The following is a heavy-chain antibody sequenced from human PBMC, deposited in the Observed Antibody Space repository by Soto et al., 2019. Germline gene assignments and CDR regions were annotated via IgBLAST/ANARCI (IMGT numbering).Heavy chain of an antibody. D-gene: IGHD1-26*01. CDR1: GGSVSSGSYY. Sequence: SETLSLTCTVSGGSVSSGSYYWSWIRQPPGKGLEWIGYIYYSGSTNYNPSLKSRVTISVDTSKNQFSLKLSSVTAADTAVYYCAREGVGATTIDYWGQGTLVTVSS. V-gene: IGHV4-61*01. CDR3: AREGVGATTIDY. J-gene: IGHJ4*02. CDR2: IYYSGST.